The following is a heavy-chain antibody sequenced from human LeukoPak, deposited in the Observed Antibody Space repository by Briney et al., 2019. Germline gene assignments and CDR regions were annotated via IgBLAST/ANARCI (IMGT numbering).Heavy chain of an antibody. J-gene: IGHJ4*02. CDR3: ATNDAYCSSTSCYHHPIDY. CDR1: GFTFSDYY. Sequence: GGSLRLSCAASGFTFSDYYMTWIRQAPGKGLEYVSYISGSNNDATYADSVKGRFTISRDNAKNSLYLQMNSLRAEDTAVYYCATNDAYCSSTSCYHHPIDYWGQGTLVTVSS. V-gene: IGHV3-11*03. CDR2: ISGSNNDA. D-gene: IGHD2-2*01.